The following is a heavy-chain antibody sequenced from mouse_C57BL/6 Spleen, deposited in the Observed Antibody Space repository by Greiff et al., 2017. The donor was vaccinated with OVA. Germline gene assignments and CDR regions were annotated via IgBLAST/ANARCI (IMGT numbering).Heavy chain of an antibody. CDR1: GYTFTSYW. D-gene: IGHD2-3*01. Sequence: QVQLQQPGAELVKPGASVKLSCKASGYTFTSYWMHWVKQRPGQGLEWIGMIHPNSGSTNYNEKFKSKATLTVDKSSSTAYMQLSSLTSEDSAVYYCAREDGYHWYFDVWGTGTTVTVSS. V-gene: IGHV1-64*01. CDR2: IHPNSGST. CDR3: AREDGYHWYFDV. J-gene: IGHJ1*03.